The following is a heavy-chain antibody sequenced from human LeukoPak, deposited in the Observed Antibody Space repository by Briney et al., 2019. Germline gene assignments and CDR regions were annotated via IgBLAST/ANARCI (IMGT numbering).Heavy chain of an antibody. D-gene: IGHD5-18*01. V-gene: IGHV4-61*02. CDR1: GGSITGDSYY. Sequence: PSQTLSLTCTVSGGSITGDSYYWTWIRQPAGKGLEWIGSMHTSGTTDYQPSLNCRVTISLDTSKTQFSLKLSSVTAADTAVYYCARGYTYGHGAMFDYWGQGTLVTVSP. CDR2: MHTSGTT. J-gene: IGHJ4*02. CDR3: ARGYTYGHGAMFDY.